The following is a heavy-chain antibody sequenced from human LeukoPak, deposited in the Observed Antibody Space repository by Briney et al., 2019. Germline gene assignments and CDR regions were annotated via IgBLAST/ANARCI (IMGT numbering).Heavy chain of an antibody. D-gene: IGHD5-18*01. CDR3: ARPGLGYSYGYPYH. V-gene: IGHV1-46*01. CDR2: INPNSRST. Sequence: ASVKVSCKASGYTFITYYMHWVRQAPGQGLEWMGIINPNSRSTLYAQKFQGRVTMTSDTSTSTVYMELSSLRSEDTAVYYCARPGLGYSYGYPYHWGQGTLVTVPS. CDR1: GYTFITYY. J-gene: IGHJ5*02.